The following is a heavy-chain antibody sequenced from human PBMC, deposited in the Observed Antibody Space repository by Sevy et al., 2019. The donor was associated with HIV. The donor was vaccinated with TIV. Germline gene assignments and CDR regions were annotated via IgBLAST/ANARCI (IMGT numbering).Heavy chain of an antibody. CDR1: GFTFDDYT. V-gene: IGHV3-43*01. Sequence: GGSLRLSCAASGFTFDDYTMHWVRQDPGKGLEWVSLINWNGDDTYYADSVKGRFTISRDNSRNSLYLQMNSLRTEDTALYYCAKERNCGRDCLYFQHWGQGTLVTVSS. CDR3: AKERNCGRDCLYFQH. J-gene: IGHJ1*01. D-gene: IGHD2-21*02. CDR2: INWNGDDT.